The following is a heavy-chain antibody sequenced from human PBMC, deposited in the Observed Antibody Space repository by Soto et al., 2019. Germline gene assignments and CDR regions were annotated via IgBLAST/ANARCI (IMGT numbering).Heavy chain of an antibody. CDR1: GGSISSYY. Sequence: QVQLQESGPGLVKPSETLSLTCTVSGGSISSYYWRWIRQPPGMGLEWIGYIYYSGSTNYNPSLKSRVTISVDTSKNQFSLKLSSVTAADTAVYYCARVVGSGWYHNYDYWGQGTLVTVSS. CDR3: ARVVGSGWYHNYDY. J-gene: IGHJ4*02. V-gene: IGHV4-59*01. D-gene: IGHD6-19*01. CDR2: IYYSGST.